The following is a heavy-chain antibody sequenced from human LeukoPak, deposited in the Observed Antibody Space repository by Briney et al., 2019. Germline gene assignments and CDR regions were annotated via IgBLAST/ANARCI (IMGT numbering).Heavy chain of an antibody. CDR3: ARDHGFSGRYFDY. Sequence: GGSLRLSCAAYGFTFSSYRMNWVRQAPGKGLEWVSSFSCSSSYTYYADSVKGRFTISRDNAKNSLYLQMNSLRAEDTAVYYCARDHGFSGRYFDYWGQGTLVTVSS. CDR2: FSCSSSYT. J-gene: IGHJ4*02. V-gene: IGHV3-21*01. CDR1: GFTFSSYR. D-gene: IGHD1-26*01.